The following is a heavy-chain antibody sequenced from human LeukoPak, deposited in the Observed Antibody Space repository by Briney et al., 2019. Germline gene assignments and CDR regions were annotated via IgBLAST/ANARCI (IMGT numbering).Heavy chain of an antibody. Sequence: GGSLRLSCAASGFTFSSYSMNWVRQAPGKGLEWVSSISSSSSYIYYADSVRGRFTISRDNAKNSLYLQMNSLRAGDTAVYYCAREGGYSYGYPYFDYWGQGTLVTVSS. CDR2: ISSSSSYI. CDR3: AREGGYSYGYPYFDY. D-gene: IGHD5-18*01. CDR1: GFTFSSYS. J-gene: IGHJ4*02. V-gene: IGHV3-21*01.